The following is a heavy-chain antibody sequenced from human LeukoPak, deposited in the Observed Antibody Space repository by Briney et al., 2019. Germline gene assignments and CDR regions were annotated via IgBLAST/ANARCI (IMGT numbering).Heavy chain of an antibody. D-gene: IGHD6-19*01. CDR1: GGSISSLSYY. Sequence: SETLSLTCSVSGGSISSLSYYWGWVRQPPGKGLEWIGSIYYGGRTYYNPSLKSRVTMPVDTSKNQFSLKLSSVTAADTAIYYCATSVTSSSGWYYGYWGQESLVTVSS. V-gene: IGHV4-39*01. CDR3: ATSVTSSSGWYYGY. J-gene: IGHJ4*02. CDR2: IYYGGRT.